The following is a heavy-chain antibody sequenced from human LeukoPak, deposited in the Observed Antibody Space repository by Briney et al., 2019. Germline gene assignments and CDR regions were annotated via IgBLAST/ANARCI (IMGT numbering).Heavy chain of an antibody. V-gene: IGHV3-74*01. Sequence: GGSLRLSCAASGFTFSSYWMHWVRQAPGKGLVWVSRINSDGSSTSYADSVKGRFTISRDNAKNTLYLQMNSLRAGDTAVYYCARPHWEGDYFDYWGQGTLVTVSS. CDR3: ARPHWEGDYFDY. J-gene: IGHJ4*02. CDR2: INSDGSST. D-gene: IGHD1-26*01. CDR1: GFTFSSYW.